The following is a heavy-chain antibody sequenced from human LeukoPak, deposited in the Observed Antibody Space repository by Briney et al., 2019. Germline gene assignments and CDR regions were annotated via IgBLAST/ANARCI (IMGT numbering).Heavy chain of an antibody. Sequence: ASVKVSCKASGYTFTSYGISWVRQAPGQGLEWMGGIIPIFGTANYAQKFQGRVTITADESTSTAYMELSSLRSEDTAVYYCAREWFGEYFDYWGQGTLVTVSS. D-gene: IGHD3-10*01. CDR3: AREWFGEYFDY. CDR1: GYTFTSYG. V-gene: IGHV1-69*13. J-gene: IGHJ4*02. CDR2: IIPIFGTA.